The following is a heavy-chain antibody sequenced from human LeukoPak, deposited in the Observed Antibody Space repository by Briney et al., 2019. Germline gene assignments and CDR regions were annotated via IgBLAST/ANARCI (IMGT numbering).Heavy chain of an antibody. D-gene: IGHD7-27*01. CDR2: IYHSGST. CDR1: SGSISSGGYS. J-gene: IGHJ6*03. V-gene: IGHV4-30-2*01. CDR3: ARGANWGSDYYYYYYMDV. Sequence: SETLSLTCAVSSGSISSGGYSWSWIRQPPGKGLEWIGYIYHSGSTYYNPSLKSRVTISVDRSKNQFSLKLSSVTAADTAVYYCARGANWGSDYYYYYYMDVWGKGTTVTVSS.